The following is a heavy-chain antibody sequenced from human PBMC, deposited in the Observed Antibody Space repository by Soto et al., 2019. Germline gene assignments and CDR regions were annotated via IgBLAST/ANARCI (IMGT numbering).Heavy chain of an antibody. CDR3: ARASSIAARPLDY. CDR1: GGSISSSSYY. J-gene: IGHJ4*02. Sequence: QLQLQESGPGLVKPSETLSLTCTVSGGSISSSSYYWGWIRQPPGKGLEWIGRIYYSGSTYYNPSLKSRVTISVDTSKNQFSLKLSSVTAADTAVYYCARASSIAARPLDYWGQGTLVTVSS. V-gene: IGHV4-39*01. CDR2: IYYSGST. D-gene: IGHD6-6*01.